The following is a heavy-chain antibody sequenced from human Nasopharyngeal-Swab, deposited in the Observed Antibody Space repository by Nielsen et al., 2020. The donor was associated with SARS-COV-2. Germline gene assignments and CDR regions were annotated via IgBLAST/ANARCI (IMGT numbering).Heavy chain of an antibody. CDR3: ARDPSDYYYYMDV. V-gene: IGHV3-21*01. Sequence: GESLKISCAASGFTFNTCTMNWVRQAPGKGLEWVSSIISSSTYIYYADSVKGRFTISRDNVKNSLYLQMNSLRAEDTAVYYCARDPSDYYYYMDVWGKGTTVTVSS. CDR2: IISSSTYI. CDR1: GFTFNTCT. J-gene: IGHJ6*03.